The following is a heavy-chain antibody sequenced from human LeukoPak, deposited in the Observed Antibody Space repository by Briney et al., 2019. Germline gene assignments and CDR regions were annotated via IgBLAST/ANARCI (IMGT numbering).Heavy chain of an antibody. CDR1: GYTFSSYD. J-gene: IGHJ6*02. D-gene: IGHD5-12*01. Sequence: GASVKVSFKASGYTFSSYDINWVRQATGQGLEWTGWMNPNSGNTGYAQKFQGRVTMTRNTSISKAYMELSSLRSEDTAVYYCARGYSSYYYYYGMEVWGQGTTVIVSS. CDR2: MNPNSGNT. V-gene: IGHV1-8*01. CDR3: ARGYSSYYYYYGMEV.